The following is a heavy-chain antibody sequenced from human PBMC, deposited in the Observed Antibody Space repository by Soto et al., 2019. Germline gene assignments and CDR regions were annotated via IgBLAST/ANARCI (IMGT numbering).Heavy chain of an antibody. J-gene: IGHJ6*02. D-gene: IGHD3-10*01. CDR1: GYTFTSYA. Sequence: QVQLVQSGAEVKKPGASVKVSCKASGYTFTSYAMHWVRQAPGQRLEWMGWINAGNGNTKYSQKFQGRVTITRDTSASTAYMELSSLRSEDTAVYYCARLGGMVRSPIWGGNYYYGMDVWGQGTTVTVSS. V-gene: IGHV1-3*01. CDR2: INAGNGNT. CDR3: ARLGGMVRSPIWGGNYYYGMDV.